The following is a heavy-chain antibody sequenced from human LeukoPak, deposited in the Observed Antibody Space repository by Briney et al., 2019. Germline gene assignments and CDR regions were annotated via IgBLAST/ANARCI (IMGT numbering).Heavy chain of an antibody. CDR2: ISYDGSNK. D-gene: IGHD1-7*01. J-gene: IGHJ4*02. CDR3: ARERGKLPPNYFDY. V-gene: IGHV3-30*04. CDR1: GFTFSSYA. Sequence: GRSLRLSCAASGFTFSSYAMHWVRQAPGKGLEWVAVISYDGSNKYYADSVKGRFTISRGNSKNTLYLQMNSLRAEDTAVYYCARERGKLPPNYFDYWGQGTLVTVSS.